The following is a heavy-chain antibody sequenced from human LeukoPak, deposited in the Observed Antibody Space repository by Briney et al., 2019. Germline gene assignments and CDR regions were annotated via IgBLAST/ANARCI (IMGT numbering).Heavy chain of an antibody. J-gene: IGHJ4*02. D-gene: IGHD3-16*01. V-gene: IGHV3-53*01. CDR1: GLIVSDNY. CDR2: VYPGGTT. Sequence: PGGSPRLSCAASGLIVSDNYMSWVRQAPGRGLEWVSLVYPGGTTFFGDSVKGRFTISRDDSKNTLILQMNSLRVEDTAVYYCARDGHAFGPLDSWGQGTLVTVSS. CDR3: ARDGHAFGPLDS.